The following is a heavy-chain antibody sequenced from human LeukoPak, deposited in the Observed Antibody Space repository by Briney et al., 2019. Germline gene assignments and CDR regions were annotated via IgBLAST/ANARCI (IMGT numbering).Heavy chain of an antibody. Sequence: SETLSLTCTVSGGSISSSSYYWGWIRQPPGKGLEWIGSIYYSGSTYYNPSLKSRVTISVDTSKDQFSLKLSSVTAADTAVYYCARQSYYDSSGYPLYNFDYWGQGTLVTVSS. J-gene: IGHJ4*02. D-gene: IGHD3-22*01. V-gene: IGHV4-39*01. CDR3: ARQSYYDSSGYPLYNFDY. CDR1: GGSISSSSYY. CDR2: IYYSGST.